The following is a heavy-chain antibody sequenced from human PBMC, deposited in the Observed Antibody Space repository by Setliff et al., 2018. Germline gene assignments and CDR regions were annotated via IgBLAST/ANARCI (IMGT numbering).Heavy chain of an antibody. CDR2: IYYSGST. V-gene: IGHV4-59*01. J-gene: IGHJ6*02. CDR3: ARGANSRGYYYGIDV. CDR1: GGSISSYY. D-gene: IGHD1-1*01. Sequence: SETLSLTCTVSGGSISSYYWSWIRQPPGKGLEWIGYIYYSGSTNYNPSLKSRVTMSVDTSKNQFSLKLSSVTAADTAVYYCARGANSRGYYYGIDVWGQGTTVTVSS.